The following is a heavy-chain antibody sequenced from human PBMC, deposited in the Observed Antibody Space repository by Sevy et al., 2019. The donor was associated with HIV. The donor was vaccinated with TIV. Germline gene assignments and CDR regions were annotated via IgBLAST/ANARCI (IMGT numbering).Heavy chain of an antibody. V-gene: IGHV3-48*02. D-gene: IGHD6-19*01. CDR3: ARAASSGWWLTTLKLGYYYGMDV. J-gene: IGHJ6*02. Sequence: GGSLRLSCAASGFTFSSYSMNWVRQAPGKGLEWVSYISSSSSTIYYANSVKGRFTISRDNAKNSLYLQMNSLRDEDTAVYYGARAASSGWWLTTLKLGYYYGMDVWGQGTTVTVSS. CDR1: GFTFSSYS. CDR2: ISSSSSTI.